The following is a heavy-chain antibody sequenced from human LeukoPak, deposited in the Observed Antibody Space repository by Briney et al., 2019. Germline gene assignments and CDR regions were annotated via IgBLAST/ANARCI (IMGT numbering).Heavy chain of an antibody. CDR2: IPYDGSDK. CDR3: AKAEYCSGTSCYAFDY. D-gene: IGHD2-2*01. Sequence: PGRSLRLSCAASGFTFSSYAMHWVRQAPGKGLEWVAFIPYDGSDKFYADSVKGRFTISRDNSKNTLYLQMNSLRAEDTAVYYCAKAEYCSGTSCYAFDYWGQGTLVTVSS. CDR1: GFTFSSYA. J-gene: IGHJ4*02. V-gene: IGHV3-30*02.